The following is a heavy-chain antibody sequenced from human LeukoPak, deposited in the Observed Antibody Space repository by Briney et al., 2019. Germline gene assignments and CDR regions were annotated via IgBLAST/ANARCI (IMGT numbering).Heavy chain of an antibody. V-gene: IGHV1-2*02. CDR1: GYTFTGYY. Sequence: ASVKVSCKASGYTFTGYYMHWVRQAPGQGLEWMGWINPNSGGTNYAQKFQGRVTMTRDTSISTASMGLSRLRSDDTAVYYCARAGLGIGGVVIIQDVLDFDYWGQGTLVTVSS. D-gene: IGHD3-3*01. CDR3: ARAGLGIGGVVIIQDVLDFDY. CDR2: INPNSGGT. J-gene: IGHJ4*02.